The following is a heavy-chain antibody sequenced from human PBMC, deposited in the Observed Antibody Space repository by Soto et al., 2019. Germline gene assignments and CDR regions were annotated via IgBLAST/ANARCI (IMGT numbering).Heavy chain of an antibody. Sequence: EVQLVESGGGLVKPGGSLRLSCAASGFTFSSYSMNWVRQAPGKGLEWISSISSSSSYIYYADSVKGRFTISRDNAKNSLYLQMNSLRPEDTAVYYCARDGDYVWGSYRWSDAFDIWGQGTMVTVSS. J-gene: IGHJ3*02. V-gene: IGHV3-21*01. CDR3: ARDGDYVWGSYRWSDAFDI. CDR1: GFTFSSYS. D-gene: IGHD3-16*02. CDR2: ISSSSSYI.